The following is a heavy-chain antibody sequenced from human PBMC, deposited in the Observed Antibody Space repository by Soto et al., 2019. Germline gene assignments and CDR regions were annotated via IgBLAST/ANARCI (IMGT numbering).Heavy chain of an antibody. D-gene: IGHD2-21*02. V-gene: IGHV3-23*01. CDR1: GFTFSSSA. J-gene: IGHJ4*02. Sequence: EVQLLESGGGLVQPGGSLRLSCAASGFTFSSSAMSWVRQAPGKGLEWVSAISGSGGSTYYADSVKGRFTISRDNSKNTLYLQMNSLRAEDTAVYYCAKGEGIYCGGDCYVDYWGQGTLVTVSS. CDR2: ISGSGGST. CDR3: AKGEGIYCGGDCYVDY.